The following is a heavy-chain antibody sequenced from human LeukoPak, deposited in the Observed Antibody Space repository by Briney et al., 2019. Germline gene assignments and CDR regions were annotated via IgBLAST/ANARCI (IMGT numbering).Heavy chain of an antibody. CDR2: IYSGGST. Sequence: PGGSLRLSCAASGFTVSSNYMSWVLQAPGKGLEWVSVIYSGGSTYYADSVKGRFTISRDNSKNTLYLQMNSLRAEDTAVYYCARDLPICSGGSCYTGPFDYWGQGTLVTVSS. CDR1: GFTVSSNY. V-gene: IGHV3-53*01. J-gene: IGHJ4*02. D-gene: IGHD2-15*01. CDR3: ARDLPICSGGSCYTGPFDY.